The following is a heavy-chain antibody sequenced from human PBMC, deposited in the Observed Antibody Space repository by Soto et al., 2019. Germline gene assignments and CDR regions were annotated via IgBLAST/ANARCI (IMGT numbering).Heavy chain of an antibody. CDR3: AKAGRGHSYSYYYDC. CDR2: ISGRGAST. CDR1: GFTFTSYA. J-gene: IGHJ4*02. V-gene: IGHV3-23*01. D-gene: IGHD5-18*01. Sequence: GGSLRLSCAASGFTFTSYAMTWVRQAPGKGLEWLSTISGRGASTYDTDSVKGRFTISRDNSKNMLYLQLNSLRAEDTAVYYCAKAGRGHSYSYYYDCWGQGTLVTVSS.